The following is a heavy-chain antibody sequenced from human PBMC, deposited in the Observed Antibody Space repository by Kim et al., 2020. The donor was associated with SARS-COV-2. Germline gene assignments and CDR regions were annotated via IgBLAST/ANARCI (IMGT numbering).Heavy chain of an antibody. CDR2: IYYSGST. V-gene: IGHV4-59*01. CDR3: ARAFGQLGDFDY. CDR1: GGSISSYY. J-gene: IGHJ4*02. Sequence: LETLSLTCTVSGGSISSYYWSWIRQPPGKGLEWIGYIYYSGSTNYNPSLKSRVTISVDTSKKQFSLKLSSVTAADTAVYYCARAFGQLGDFDYWVQGTLVTVSS. D-gene: IGHD6-6*01.